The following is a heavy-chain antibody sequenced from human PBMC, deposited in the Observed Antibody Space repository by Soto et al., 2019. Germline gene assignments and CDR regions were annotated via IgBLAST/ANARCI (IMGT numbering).Heavy chain of an antibody. CDR3: AREDAGGDRDYYGLDV. CDR1: GGSISYEYYH. J-gene: IGHJ6*02. Sequence: QVQLQQSGPGLVKPSQTLSLTCTVSGGSISYEYYHWTWIRQSPGKGLEWIGYIHYSGSIIYNPSFKSRGTISVDTSKNQFSLQLSSVTAADTAVYFCAREDAGGDRDYYGLDVWGQGTTVTVSS. CDR2: IHYSGSI. D-gene: IGHD2-21*02. V-gene: IGHV4-30-4*08.